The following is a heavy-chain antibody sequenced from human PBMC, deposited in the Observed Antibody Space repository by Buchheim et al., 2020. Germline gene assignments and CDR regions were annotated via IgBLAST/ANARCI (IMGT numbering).Heavy chain of an antibody. CDR1: GFTFSSYA. CDR2: ISGDGVST. D-gene: IGHD6-6*01. Sequence: EVQLLESGGGLVQPGGSLRLSCAASGFTFSSYAMSWVRQTPGKGLEWVSGISGDGVSTYYADSVKGRFTTSRDNSKKTVYLQMHSLRAEDTALYYCATYKYSSSSDYYYGMDVWGQGTT. J-gene: IGHJ6*02. V-gene: IGHV3-23*01. CDR3: ATYKYSSSSDYYYGMDV.